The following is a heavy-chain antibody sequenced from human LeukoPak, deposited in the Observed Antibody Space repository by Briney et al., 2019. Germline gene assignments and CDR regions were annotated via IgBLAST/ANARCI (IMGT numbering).Heavy chain of an antibody. Sequence: SQTLSLTCAVSGGSISSGGYSWSWIRQPPGKGLEWIGYIYHSGSTYYNPSLKSRVTISVDRSKNQFSLKLSSVTAADTAVYYCARSGCGSSTSCYLHWFDPWGQGTLVTVSS. CDR1: GGSISSGGYS. CDR2: IYHSGST. D-gene: IGHD2-2*01. V-gene: IGHV4-30-2*01. J-gene: IGHJ5*02. CDR3: ARSGCGSSTSCYLHWFDP.